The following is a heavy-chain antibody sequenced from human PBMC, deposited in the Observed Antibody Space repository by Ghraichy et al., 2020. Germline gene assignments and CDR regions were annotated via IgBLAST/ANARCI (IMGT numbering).Heavy chain of an antibody. CDR1: GFTFSNYW. CDR3: TTYRFESYGSAWRFFDY. CDR2: IDRDGSER. J-gene: IGHJ4*02. Sequence: GESLNISCTASGFTFSNYWMVWVRLPPGKGLEWVANIDRDGSERNYVDSVRGRFTVSRDNAKNTLYLQMNNLEVEDTAVYYCTTYRFESYGSAWRFFDYWGQGVLVTVSS. D-gene: IGHD6-25*01. V-gene: IGHV3-7*01.